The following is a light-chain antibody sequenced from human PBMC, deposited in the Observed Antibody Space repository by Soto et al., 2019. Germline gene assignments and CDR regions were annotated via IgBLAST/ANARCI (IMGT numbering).Light chain of an antibody. CDR3: CPYAGSYTPYV. J-gene: IGLJ1*01. CDR1: SSDVGGYNY. CDR2: DVS. Sequence: QSVLTQPRSVSGSPGQSVTISCTGTSSDVGGYNYVSWYQQHPGKAPKLMIYDVSKRPSGVPDRFSGSKSSNTASLTISGLQAEDEADYYCCPYAGSYTPYVFGTGTKVTV. V-gene: IGLV2-11*01.